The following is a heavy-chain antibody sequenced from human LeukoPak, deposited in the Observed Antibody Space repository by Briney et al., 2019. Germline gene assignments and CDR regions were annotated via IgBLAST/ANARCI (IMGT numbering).Heavy chain of an antibody. D-gene: IGHD3-16*02. CDR1: GFTFSNAW. J-gene: IGHJ4*02. CDR2: IKSKTDGETT. CDR3: TTDYYDYVWGGYRPDY. V-gene: IGHV3-15*01. Sequence: GGSLRLSCAASGFTFSNAWMSWVRQAPGQGLEWVARIKSKTDGETTDYAAPVKGRFTISRDDSKNTLYLQMNSLKTEDTAVYYCTTDYYDYVWGGYRPDYWGQGTLVTVSS.